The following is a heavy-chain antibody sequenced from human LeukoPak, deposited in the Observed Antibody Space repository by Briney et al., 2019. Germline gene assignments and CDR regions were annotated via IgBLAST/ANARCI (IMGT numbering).Heavy chain of an antibody. D-gene: IGHD3-9*01. CDR2: ISINGSNK. J-gene: IGHJ4*02. Sequence: GGSLRLSCAASGFTFSSYAMHWVRQAPGKGLEWVAVISINGSNKYYADSVKGRFTISRDNYKNTLYLQMNSLRAEDTAVYYCARDGKEISYYDILTGYSEYFFDYWRQGTGVSVSS. V-gene: IGHV3-30*04. CDR1: GFTFSSYA. CDR3: ARDGKEISYYDILTGYSEYFFDY.